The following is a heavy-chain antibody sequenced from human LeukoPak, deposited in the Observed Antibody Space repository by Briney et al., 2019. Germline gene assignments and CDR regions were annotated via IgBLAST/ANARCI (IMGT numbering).Heavy chain of an antibody. V-gene: IGHV4-39*07. J-gene: IGHJ5*02. D-gene: IGHD6-19*01. CDR1: GDSISSSSSY. Sequence: SETLSLTCTVSGDSISSSSSYWGWIRQPPGKGLEWIGTFYHGGSTYYNPSLKSRVTISVDTSKNQFSLNLTSVTAADTAVYYCARRRSSGWYVSWFDPWGQGTLVTVSS. CDR2: FYHGGST. CDR3: ARRRSSGWYVSWFDP.